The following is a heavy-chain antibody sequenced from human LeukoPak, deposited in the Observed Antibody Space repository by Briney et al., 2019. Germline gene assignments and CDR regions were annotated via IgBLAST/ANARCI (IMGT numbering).Heavy chain of an antibody. J-gene: IGHJ4*02. CDR3: AKGGDWMAAGLDY. D-gene: IGHD3/OR15-3a*01. V-gene: IGHV3-48*01. CDR2: ISTTTRTI. CDR1: GFTISSYS. Sequence: PGGSLRLSCAASGFTISSYSMNWVRQAPGKGLEWVSYISTTTRTIYYADSVKGRFTISRDNSKNTLYLQMNSLRAEDTAVYYCAKGGDWMAAGLDYWGQGTLVTVSS.